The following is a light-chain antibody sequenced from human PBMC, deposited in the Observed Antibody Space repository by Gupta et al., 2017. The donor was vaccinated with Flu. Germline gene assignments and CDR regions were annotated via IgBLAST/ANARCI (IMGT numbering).Light chain of an antibody. V-gene: IGKV2-28*01. CDR2: LGS. CDR3: MQALQTSYI. J-gene: IGKJ2*01. CDR1: QSLLHSNGYNY. Sequence: VTPGEPASISCRSSQSLLHSNGYNYLDWYLQKPGQSPQLLIYLGSNRASGVPDRFSGSGSGTDFTLKISRVEAEDVGVYYCMQALQTSYIFGQGTKLEIK.